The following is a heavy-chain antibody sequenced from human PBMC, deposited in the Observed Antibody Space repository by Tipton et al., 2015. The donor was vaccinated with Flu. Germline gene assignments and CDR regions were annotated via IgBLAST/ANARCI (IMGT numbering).Heavy chain of an antibody. Sequence: QLVQSGTEVKKPGASVKVSCKASGYAFISYYIHWVRQAPGQGLEWMGIINPNAGSANYAQKFQGRVTMTRDTSTNTVYMEVSSLRSEDTAVYYCARVREQLGIGAFDLWGQGTMVTVSS. D-gene: IGHD1-26*01. CDR2: INPNAGSA. CDR1: GYAFISYY. V-gene: IGHV1-46*01. CDR3: ARVREQLGIGAFDL. J-gene: IGHJ3*01.